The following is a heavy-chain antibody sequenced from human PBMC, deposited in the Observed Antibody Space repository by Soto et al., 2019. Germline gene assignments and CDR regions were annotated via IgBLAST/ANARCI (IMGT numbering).Heavy chain of an antibody. V-gene: IGHV3-73*01. CDR1: GFTFSGSS. CDR2: IRSKANSYAT. J-gene: IGHJ4*01. CDR3: ARESEDLTSNFDH. Sequence: XGSLRLSRAASGFTFSGSSMDWVRQASGKGLEWVGRIRSKANSYATAYAASVKGRLTISRDDSKNKAYLEMNSLRAEDTAVYYCARESEDLTSNFDHWAHGTLVTVSS.